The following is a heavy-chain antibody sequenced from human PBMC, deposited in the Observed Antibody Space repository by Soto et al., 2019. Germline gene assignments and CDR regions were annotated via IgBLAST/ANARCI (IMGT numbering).Heavy chain of an antibody. Sequence: GESLKISCKGSGYSFTSYWIGWVRQMPGKGLEWMGIIYPGDSDTRYSPSFQGQVTISADKSISTAYLQWSSLKASDTAMYYCARNRGYSYGYDYGMDVWGQGTKVTVSS. D-gene: IGHD5-18*01. V-gene: IGHV5-51*01. J-gene: IGHJ6*02. CDR2: IYPGDSDT. CDR3: ARNRGYSYGYDYGMDV. CDR1: GYSFTSYW.